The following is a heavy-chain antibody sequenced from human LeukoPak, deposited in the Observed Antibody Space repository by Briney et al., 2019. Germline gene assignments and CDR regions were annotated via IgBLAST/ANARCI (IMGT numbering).Heavy chain of an antibody. J-gene: IGHJ4*02. CDR2: IIPILGIA. V-gene: IGHV1-69*04. Sequence: GASVKVSCKASGGTFSSYAISWVRQAPAPGLEWMGRIIPILGIANYAQKFQGRVTITADKSTSTAYMELSSLRSEDTAVYYCARDGVDTAMVWDYWGQGTLVTVSS. D-gene: IGHD5-18*01. CDR3: ARDGVDTAMVWDY. CDR1: GGTFSSYA.